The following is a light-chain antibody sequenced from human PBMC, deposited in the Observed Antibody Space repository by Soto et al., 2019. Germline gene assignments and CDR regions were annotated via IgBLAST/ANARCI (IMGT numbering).Light chain of an antibody. CDR1: RSDVGGYNY. CDR2: DVS. V-gene: IGLV2-14*01. J-gene: IGLJ2*01. CDR3: SSYTSSSTLV. Sequence: QSALTQPASVSGSPGQSITISCTGTRSDVGGYNYVSWYQQHPGKAPTLMIYDVSNRPSGVSNRFSGSKSGNTASLTISGLQAEDEADYYCSSYTSSSTLVFGGGTKLTVL.